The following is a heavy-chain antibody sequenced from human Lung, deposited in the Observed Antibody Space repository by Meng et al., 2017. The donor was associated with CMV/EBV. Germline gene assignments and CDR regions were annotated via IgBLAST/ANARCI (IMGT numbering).Heavy chain of an antibody. J-gene: IGHJ4*02. D-gene: IGHD2-21*01. CDR1: GFSFNKYS. CDR3: ASLFCGPTTCYYFDW. V-gene: IGHV3-21*01. CDR2: ISSASRSSATSSNFM. Sequence: GGSLRLXCAASGFSFNKYSFHWVRQAPGQGLEWVSFISSASRSSATSSNFMHYAESVNGRCTISRDNAKNSLYLQMNSLRDEDTAVYYCASLFCGPTTCYYFDWWGQGTLVTVSS.